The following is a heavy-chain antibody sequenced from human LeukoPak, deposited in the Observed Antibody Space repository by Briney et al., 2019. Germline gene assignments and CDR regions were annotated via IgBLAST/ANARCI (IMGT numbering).Heavy chain of an antibody. J-gene: IGHJ4*02. CDR2: IKEDESEQ. D-gene: IGHD2-8*01. CDR1: GFTFSNFW. CDR3: ARQPMYEAYFDF. V-gene: IGHV3-7*01. Sequence: PGGSLRLSCAASGFTFSNFWMSWVRQAPGKGLEWVANIKEDESEQYYVDSVKGRFTISRDNAENSLFLQMNSLRADDTAVYFCARQPMYEAYFDFWSQGTLVTVSS.